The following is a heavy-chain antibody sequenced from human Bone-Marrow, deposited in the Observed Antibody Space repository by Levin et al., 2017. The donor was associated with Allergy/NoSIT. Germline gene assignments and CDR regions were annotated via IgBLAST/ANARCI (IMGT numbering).Heavy chain of an antibody. Sequence: GGSLRLSCAASGFTFSSYGMHWVRQAPGKGLEWVAVISYDGSNKYYADSVKGRFTISRDNSKNTLYLQMNSLRAEDTAVYYCAKGSSGWVNFQHWGQGTLVTVSS. V-gene: IGHV3-30*18. J-gene: IGHJ1*01. D-gene: IGHD6-19*01. CDR1: GFTFSSYG. CDR2: ISYDGSNK. CDR3: AKGSSGWVNFQH.